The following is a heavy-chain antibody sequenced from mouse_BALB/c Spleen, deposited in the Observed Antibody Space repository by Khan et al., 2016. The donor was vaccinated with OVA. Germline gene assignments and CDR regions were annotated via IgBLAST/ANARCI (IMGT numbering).Heavy chain of an antibody. CDR1: EFTFSGFW. V-gene: IGHV11-2*02. D-gene: IGHD2-3*01. CDR2: INSDGSAI. CDR3: MRNGYYCWYFGV. Sequence: EVQLVETGGGLVQPGGSRGLSCEGSEFTFSGFWMSWVRQTPGKTLEWIGDINSDGSAINYAPSIKDRFTIFRDNDKSTLYLQMSNVRSEDTATYFCMRNGYYCWYFGVWGAGTTVTVSS. J-gene: IGHJ1*01.